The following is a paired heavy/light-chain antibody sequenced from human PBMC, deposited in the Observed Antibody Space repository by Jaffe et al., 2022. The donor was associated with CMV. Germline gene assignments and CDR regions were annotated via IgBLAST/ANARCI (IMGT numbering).Heavy chain of an antibody. CDR2: FYYDGGA. CDR1: HYSISSSDYY. J-gene: IGHJ4*02. Sequence: QMQLQESGSRLVKPSETLSLTCTVSHYSISSSDYYWGWIRQPPGEGLEWIGNFYYDGGASYNYNPSLKSRVTISVDTSKNQFSLQLSSVTPPDTAFYFCASRLKNFYHSTRFDIDYWGQGILVTVSS. V-gene: IGHV4-39*01. CDR3: ASRLKNFYHSTRFDIDY. D-gene: IGHD3-22*01.
Light chain of an antibody. J-gene: IGLJ3*02. CDR3: QSTDSSGTWV. V-gene: IGLV3-25*03. Sequence: SFELTQPHSMSVSPGQTARISCSGHVLAKQFAYWFQQRPGRAPKLVIYKDNERPLDIPGRFSGSSSAITVTLTISGVQAEDEADYYCQSTDSSGTWVFGGGTKLTVL. CDR1: VLAKQF. CDR2: KDN.